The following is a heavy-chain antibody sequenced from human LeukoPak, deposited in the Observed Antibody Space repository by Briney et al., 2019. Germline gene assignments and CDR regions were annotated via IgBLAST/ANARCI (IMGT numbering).Heavy chain of an antibody. V-gene: IGHV3-53*01. Sequence: GGSLRLSCAASGFTVSSNYMSWVRQAPGKGLEWVSVIYSGGSTYYADSVKGRFTISRDNSKNTLYLQMNSLRAEDTAVNYCARDLNYGDYEHAYNWFDPWGQGTLVTVSS. CDR1: GFTVSSNY. J-gene: IGHJ5*02. CDR2: IYSGGST. CDR3: ARDLNYGDYEHAYNWFDP. D-gene: IGHD4-17*01.